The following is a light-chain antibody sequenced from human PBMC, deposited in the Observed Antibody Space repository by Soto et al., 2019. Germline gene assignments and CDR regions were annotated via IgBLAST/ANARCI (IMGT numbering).Light chain of an antibody. J-gene: IGLJ1*01. V-gene: IGLV2-11*01. CDR2: HVT. Sequence: QSALTQPRSVSGSPGQSVTISCTGTSSDVGAYNYVSWYQQHPGKAPKLMIYHVTKRPSGVPDRLSGSKSDNTASLTISGLQAEDEADYYCCSYAGNYIYVFGTGTKLTVL. CDR1: SSDVGAYNY. CDR3: CSYAGNYIYV.